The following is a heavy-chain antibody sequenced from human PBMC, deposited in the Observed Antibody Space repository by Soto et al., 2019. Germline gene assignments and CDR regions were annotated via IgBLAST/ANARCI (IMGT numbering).Heavy chain of an antibody. D-gene: IGHD1-1*01. J-gene: IGHJ5*02. CDR1: GASISGFY. Sequence: SEALSLTCTVSGASISGFYWSWIRKSAGKGLEWIGRIYATGTTDYNPSLKSRVMMSVDRSKKQFSLKLRSVIAADTAVYYCVRDGTKTLRDCFDPWGQGISVTVSS. CDR3: VRDGTKTLRDCFDP. V-gene: IGHV4-4*07. CDR2: IYATGTT.